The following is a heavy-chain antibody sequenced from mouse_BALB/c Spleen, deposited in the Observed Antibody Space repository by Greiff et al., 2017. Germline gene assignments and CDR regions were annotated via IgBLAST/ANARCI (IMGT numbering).Heavy chain of an antibody. Sequence: EVKVVESGGGLVQPGGSRKLSCAASGFTFSSFGMHWVRQAPEKGLEWVAYISSGSSTIYYADTVKGRFTISRDNPKNTLFLQMTSLRSEDTAMYYCARGDGYYGGNVDYWGQGTTLTVSS. CDR3: ARGDGYYGGNVDY. D-gene: IGHD2-3*01. CDR2: ISSGSSTI. V-gene: IGHV5-17*02. CDR1: GFTFSSFG. J-gene: IGHJ2*01.